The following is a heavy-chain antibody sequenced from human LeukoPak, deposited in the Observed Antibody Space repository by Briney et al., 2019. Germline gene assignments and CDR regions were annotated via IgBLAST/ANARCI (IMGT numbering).Heavy chain of an antibody. J-gene: IGHJ3*02. CDR3: ATVKYSGSYKGAFDI. CDR1: GYTFTSYY. V-gene: IGHV1-46*01. Sequence: ASVKVSCKASGYTFTSYYMHWVRQAPGQGLEWMGIINPSGGSTSYAQKFQGRVTMTRDTSTSTVYMELSSLRSEGTAVYYCATVKYSGSYKGAFDIWGQGTMVIVSS. D-gene: IGHD1-26*01. CDR2: INPSGGST.